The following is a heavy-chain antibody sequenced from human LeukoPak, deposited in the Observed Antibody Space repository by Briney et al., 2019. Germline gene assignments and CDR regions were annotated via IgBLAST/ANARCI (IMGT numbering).Heavy chain of an antibody. CDR2: ISCRGSTI. Sequence: GGSLRLSCAASGFTFNTYEMNWVRQAPGKGLEWVSYISCRGSTIYYADSVKGRFTISRDNAKNSLYLQINSLRAEDTAVYYCARTWGMDVWGQGTTVTVSS. CDR1: GFTFNTYE. V-gene: IGHV3-48*03. J-gene: IGHJ6*02. CDR3: ARTWGMDV.